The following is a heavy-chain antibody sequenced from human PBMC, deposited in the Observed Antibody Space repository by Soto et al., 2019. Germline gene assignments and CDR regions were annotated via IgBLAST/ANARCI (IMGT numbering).Heavy chain of an antibody. J-gene: IGHJ6*03. Sequence: EVQLVESGGGLVQPGGSLRLSCAASEFTFSGRSVHWVRQAPGKGLVWVSGIDKVGTDSTYADSVKDRFTSSRDNAKNTVYLQMSSLRVEDTAVYYWARGWFGPDVWGKGTTVTVSS. CDR3: ARGWFGPDV. CDR2: IDKVGTDS. V-gene: IGHV3-74*01. CDR1: EFTFSGRS. D-gene: IGHD3-10*01.